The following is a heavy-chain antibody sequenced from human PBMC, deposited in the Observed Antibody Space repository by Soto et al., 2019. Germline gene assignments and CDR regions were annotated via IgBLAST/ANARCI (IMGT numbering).Heavy chain of an antibody. CDR2: ITSDGSGT. J-gene: IGHJ4*02. Sequence: GGSLRRSCEVSGYTFSENWMHWVRQAPGKGLVWVSRITSDGSGTSYADSVKGRFTISRDNARNTLYLQMDSLRAEDTAIYYCAKKVNSGPGSQYFDYWGQGTLVTAPQ. CDR1: GYTFSENW. V-gene: IGHV3-74*01. CDR3: AKKVNSGPGSQYFDY. D-gene: IGHD3-10*01.